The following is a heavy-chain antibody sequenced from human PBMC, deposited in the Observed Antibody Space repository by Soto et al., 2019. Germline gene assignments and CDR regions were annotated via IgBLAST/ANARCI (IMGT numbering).Heavy chain of an antibody. J-gene: IGHJ6*02. D-gene: IGHD3-10*01. V-gene: IGHV4-39*01. CDR2: IYYSGST. CDR1: GGSISSSSYY. Sequence: SETLSLTCTVSGGSISSSSYYWGWIRQPPGKGLEWIGSIYYSGSTYYNPSLKSRVTISVDTSKNQFSLKLSSVTAADTAVYYCARLPMVRGVINDYYYYYGMDVWGQGTTVTV. CDR3: ARLPMVRGVINDYYYYYGMDV.